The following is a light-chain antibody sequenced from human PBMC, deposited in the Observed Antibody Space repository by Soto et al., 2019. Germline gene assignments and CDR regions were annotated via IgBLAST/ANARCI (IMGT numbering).Light chain of an antibody. CDR1: QGIRNY. V-gene: IGKV1-39*01. Sequence: DIQMTQSPSSLSASVGDRVTITCRASQGIRNYLAWYQQKPGKAPNLLMYGASYLKSGVPTRFSGSGSGTDFTLTISSLQPEDFAIYYCQQTYTTPEITFGQGTRLVI. J-gene: IGKJ5*01. CDR2: GAS. CDR3: QQTYTTPEIT.